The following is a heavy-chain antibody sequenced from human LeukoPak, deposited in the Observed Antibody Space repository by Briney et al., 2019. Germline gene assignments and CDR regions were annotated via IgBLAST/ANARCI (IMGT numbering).Heavy chain of an antibody. CDR3: ASLDY. CDR2: TYYNGNT. CDR1: GGSFSSYY. V-gene: IGHV4-59*01. J-gene: IGHJ4*02. Sequence: PSETLSLTCTVSGGSFSSYYWSWIRQPPGKGLEWIGYTYYNGNTNYNPSLKRRVTMSVDTSRNQFSLKLTSVTAADTAIYYCASLDYWGQGTLVTVTS.